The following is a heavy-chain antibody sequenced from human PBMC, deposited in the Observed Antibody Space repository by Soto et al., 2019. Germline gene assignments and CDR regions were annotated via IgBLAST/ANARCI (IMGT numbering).Heavy chain of an antibody. Sequence: GESLKISCKGSGYSFTSYWISWVRQMPGKGLEWMGRIDPSDSYTNYSPSFQGHVTISADKSISTAYLQWSSLKASDTAMYYCARPQSGILEPKSYYGMDVWGQGTTVTVSS. CDR2: IDPSDSYT. V-gene: IGHV5-10-1*01. CDR1: GYSFTSYW. CDR3: ARPQSGILEPKSYYGMDV. J-gene: IGHJ6*02. D-gene: IGHD2-15*01.